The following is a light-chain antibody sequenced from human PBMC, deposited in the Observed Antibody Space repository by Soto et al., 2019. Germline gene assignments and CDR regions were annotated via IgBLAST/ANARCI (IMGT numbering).Light chain of an antibody. V-gene: IGKV3-11*01. CDR2: HAS. CDR3: QQRSDWPPWT. J-gene: IGKJ1*01. Sequence: EIVMTQSPATLSVSPGERATLSCRASQSVSSNLAWYQQKPGQAPRLLIYHASTRATGIPARFSGSGSGTDFTLTISSLEPEDFAVYYCQQRSDWPPWTFGQGTKVDIK. CDR1: QSVSSN.